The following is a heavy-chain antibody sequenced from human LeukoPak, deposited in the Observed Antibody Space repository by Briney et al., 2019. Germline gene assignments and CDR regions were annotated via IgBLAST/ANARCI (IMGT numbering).Heavy chain of an antibody. CDR1: GFXFSSYA. V-gene: IGHV3-64*01. CDR3: ARGGRIVVPTVIDY. J-gene: IGHJ4*02. Sequence: GGSLRLSCAASGFXFSSYAMHWVRQAPGKGLEYVSAISSNGGSTYYANSVKGRFTISRDNSKNTLYLQMGSLRAEDMAVYYCARGGRIVVPTVIDYWGQGTLVTVSS. D-gene: IGHD3-22*01. CDR2: ISSNGGST.